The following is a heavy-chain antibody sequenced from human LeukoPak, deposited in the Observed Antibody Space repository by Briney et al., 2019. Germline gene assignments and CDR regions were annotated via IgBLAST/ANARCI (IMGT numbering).Heavy chain of an antibody. D-gene: IGHD3-10*01. V-gene: IGHV3-21*01. CDR1: GFTFSSYS. CDR3: ARDHSGSGSYYWDYYYGMDV. CDR2: ISSSSSYI. J-gene: IGHJ6*02. Sequence: NPGGSLRLSCAASGFTFSSYSMNWVRQAPGKGLEWVSSISSSSSYIYYAGSVKGRFTISRDNAKNSLYLQMNSLRAEDTAVYYCARDHSGSGSYYWDYYYGMDVWGQGTTVTVSS.